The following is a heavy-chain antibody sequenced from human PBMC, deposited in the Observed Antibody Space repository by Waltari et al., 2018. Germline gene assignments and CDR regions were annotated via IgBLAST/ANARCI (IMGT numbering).Heavy chain of an antibody. CDR2: VDAEDGET. D-gene: IGHD6-25*01. Sequence: EVQLVQSGAEVKKPGATVKISCKVSGYTFTDYYMPSGQKAAGKGVRWMGLVDAEDGETIYGGEFQGGVTITGNTSTHTAYMELGNLRSEDTAGYYCASVGSAVKDWGQGTLVTVSS. J-gene: IGHJ4*02. V-gene: IGHV1-69-2*01. CDR3: ASVGSAVKD. CDR1: GYTFTDYY.